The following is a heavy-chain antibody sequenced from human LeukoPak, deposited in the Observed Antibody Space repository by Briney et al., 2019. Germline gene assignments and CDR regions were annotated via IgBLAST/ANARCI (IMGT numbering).Heavy chain of an antibody. CDR3: ARGLGRQQLVSPFDY. CDR1: GYSISSGYY. D-gene: IGHD6-13*01. Sequence: SETLSLTCTVSGYSISSGYYWGCIRQPPGKGLEWLASIYHSGTIYYNPSLKSRVTISVDTSKNQFSLKLTSVTAADTAVYYCARGLGRQQLVSPFDYWGQGTLVTVSS. CDR2: IYHSGTI. J-gene: IGHJ4*02. V-gene: IGHV4-38-2*02.